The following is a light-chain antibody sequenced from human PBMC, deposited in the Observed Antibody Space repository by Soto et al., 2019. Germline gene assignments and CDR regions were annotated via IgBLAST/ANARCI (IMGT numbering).Light chain of an antibody. V-gene: IGLV2-14*03. Sequence: QSALTQPTSVSGSPGQSITISCTGNHNDIGIYDYVSWYQQHPGRAPRLLIHGVTTRPSGISGRFSASKSGLTASLTISGLQPEDEADYYCSSLTSNRIYVFGPGTKLTVL. J-gene: IGLJ1*01. CDR3: SSLTSNRIYV. CDR1: HNDIGIYDY. CDR2: GVT.